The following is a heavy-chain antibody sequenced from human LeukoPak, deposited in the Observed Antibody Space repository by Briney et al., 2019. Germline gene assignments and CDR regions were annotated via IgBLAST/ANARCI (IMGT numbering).Heavy chain of an antibody. Sequence: PGGSLRLSCEASGFAFSSYPMVWVRRAPGKGLRSFASISGSGDDTYYLDSVRGRFTISRDNAKNSLYLQMNSLRAEDTALYYCAKGEDSSGWDDAFDIWGQGTMVTVSS. CDR1: GFAFSSYP. J-gene: IGHJ3*02. CDR2: ISGSGDDT. CDR3: AKGEDSSGWDDAFDI. V-gene: IGHV3-23*01. D-gene: IGHD3-22*01.